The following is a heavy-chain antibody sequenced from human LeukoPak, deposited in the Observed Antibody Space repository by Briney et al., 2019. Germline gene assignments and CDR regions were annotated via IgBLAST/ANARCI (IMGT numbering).Heavy chain of an antibody. J-gene: IGHJ6*02. CDR2: INHSGST. CDR1: GVSFSGYY. CDR3: ARAWRGCSSTSCYDYYYYGMDV. Sequence: SETLSLTCAVYGVSFSGYYWSWIRQPPGKGLEWIGEINHSGSTNYNPSLKSRVTISVDTSKNQFSLKLSSVTAADTAVYYCARAWRGCSSTSCYDYYYYGMDVWGQGTTVTVSS. V-gene: IGHV4-34*01. D-gene: IGHD2-2*01.